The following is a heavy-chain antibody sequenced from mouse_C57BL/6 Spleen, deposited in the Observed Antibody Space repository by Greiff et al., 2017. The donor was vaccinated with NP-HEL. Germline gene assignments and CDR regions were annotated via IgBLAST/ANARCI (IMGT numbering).Heavy chain of an antibody. CDR3: ARGTTVVAPYWYFDV. Sequence: EVMLVESEGGLVQPGSSMKLSCTASGFTFSDYYMAWVRQVPEKGLEWVANINYDGSSTYYLDSLKSRFIISRDNAKNILYLQMSSLKSEDTATYYCARGTTVVAPYWYFDVWGTGTTVTVSS. D-gene: IGHD1-1*01. CDR2: INYDGSST. V-gene: IGHV5-16*01. J-gene: IGHJ1*03. CDR1: GFTFSDYY.